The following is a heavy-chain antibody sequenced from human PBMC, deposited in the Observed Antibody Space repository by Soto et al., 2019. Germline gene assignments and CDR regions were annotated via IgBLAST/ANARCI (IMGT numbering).Heavy chain of an antibody. CDR1: GGSGTNSSYY. CDR2: VYYRGRS. V-gene: IGHV4-39*01. J-gene: IGHJ5*02. D-gene: IGHD3-16*02. Sequence: SETLSLTCTVSGGSGTNSSYYWGWIRQSPGKWLEWIGSVYYRGRSYSKSSVKSRVTISVDTSKNQFSLNLNSVTASDTAVYYCARLPTGYPNWFDPWGQGTLVTVSS. CDR3: ARLPTGYPNWFDP.